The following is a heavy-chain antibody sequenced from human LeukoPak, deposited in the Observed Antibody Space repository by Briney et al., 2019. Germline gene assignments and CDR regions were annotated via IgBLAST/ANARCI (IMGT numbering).Heavy chain of an antibody. CDR1: GFTFSSYG. CDR2: IRYDGSNK. CDR3: AKPRVSGYCSGGSCSGGQFLFDY. V-gene: IGHV3-30*02. Sequence: TGGSLRLSCAASGFTFSSYGMHWVRQAPGKGLEWVAFIRYDGSNKYYADSVKGRFTISRDNSKNTLYLQMNSLRAEDTAVYYCAKPRVSGYCSGGSCSGGQFLFDYWGQGTLVTVSS. J-gene: IGHJ4*02. D-gene: IGHD2-15*01.